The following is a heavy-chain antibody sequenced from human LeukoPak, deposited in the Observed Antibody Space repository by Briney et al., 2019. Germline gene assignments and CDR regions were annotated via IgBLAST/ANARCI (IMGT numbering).Heavy chain of an antibody. CDR3: ARVTLPGRDGYNGGGYYFDY. V-gene: IGHV4-31*03. CDR2: IYYSGST. D-gene: IGHD5-24*01. J-gene: IGHJ4*02. CDR1: GGSISSAGYY. Sequence: SETLSLTCTVSGGSISSAGYYWSWIRQHPGKGLEWIGYIYYSGSTYYNPSLKSRVSISVDTSKNHFSLKLSSVTAADTAVYYCARVTLPGRDGYNGGGYYFDYWGQGTLVTVSS.